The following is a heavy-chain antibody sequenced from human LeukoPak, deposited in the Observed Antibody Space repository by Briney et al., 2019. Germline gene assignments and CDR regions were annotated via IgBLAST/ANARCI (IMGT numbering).Heavy chain of an antibody. J-gene: IGHJ4*02. D-gene: IGHD3-10*01. CDR2: INHSGST. CDR1: GGSFSGYY. Sequence: SETLSITCAVYGGSFSGYYWSWIRQPPGKGLVWIGEINHSGSTNYNPSLKSRVTISVDTSKNQFSLKLSSVAAADTAVYYCARAGYYGSGLDVWGQGTLVTVSS. CDR3: ARAGYYGSGLDV. V-gene: IGHV4-34*01.